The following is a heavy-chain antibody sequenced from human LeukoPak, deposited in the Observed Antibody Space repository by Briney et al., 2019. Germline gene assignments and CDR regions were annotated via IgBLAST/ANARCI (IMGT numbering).Heavy chain of an antibody. D-gene: IGHD3-10*01. J-gene: IGHJ4*02. CDR1: GFTFSSYA. CDR2: ISGSVGST. Sequence: GGSLRLSCAASGFTFSSYAMSWVRQAPGKGLEWVSAISGSVGSTYFADSVKGRFTISRDNSKNTLYLQMNSLRAEDTAVYYCAKVERTMVRGVSSIRGATGGGAIDYWGQGTLVTVSS. V-gene: IGHV3-23*01. CDR3: AKVERTMVRGVSSIRGATGGGAIDY.